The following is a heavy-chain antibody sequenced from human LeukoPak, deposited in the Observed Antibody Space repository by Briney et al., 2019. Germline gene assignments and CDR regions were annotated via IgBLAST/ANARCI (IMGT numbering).Heavy chain of an antibody. V-gene: IGHV4-30-4*08. CDR2: IYYSGST. CDR3: PRVSPYYDFWSGYGDY. Sequence: SQTLSLTCTVSGGSISSGDYYWSWIRQPPGKGLEWIGYIYYSGSTYYNPSLKSRVTISVDTPKNQFSLKLSSVTAADTAVYYCPRVSPYYDFWSGYGDYWGQGTLVTVSS. J-gene: IGHJ4*02. CDR1: GGSISSGDYY. D-gene: IGHD3-3*01.